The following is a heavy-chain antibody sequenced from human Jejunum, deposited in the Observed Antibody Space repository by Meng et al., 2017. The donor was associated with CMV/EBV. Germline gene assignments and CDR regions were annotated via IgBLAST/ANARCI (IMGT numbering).Heavy chain of an antibody. D-gene: IGHD4-17*01. J-gene: IGHJ5*02. CDR3: ARAIDYGDPNWFDP. CDR1: GFTFTSYS. CDR2: ISGSSTYI. Sequence: SGFTFTSYSINWVRQAPGKGLEWLSYISGSSTYIYHADSVKGRFTISRDNAKNSVYPQMNSLRAEDTAVYYCARAIDYGDPNWFDPWGQGTLVTVSS. V-gene: IGHV3-21*01.